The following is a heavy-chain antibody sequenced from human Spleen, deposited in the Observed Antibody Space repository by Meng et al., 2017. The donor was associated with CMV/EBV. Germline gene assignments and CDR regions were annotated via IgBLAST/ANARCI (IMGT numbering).Heavy chain of an antibody. D-gene: IGHD5-18*01. CDR3: ARCAGRGYIYGCYYGMDV. Sequence: ASVKVSCKASGYTFTDYYMHWVRQAPGQGLEWMGWMNPNSGNTGYAQKFQGRVTMTRNTSISTAYMELSSLRSEDTAVYYCARCAGRGYIYGCYYGMDVWGQGTTVTVSS. J-gene: IGHJ6*02. V-gene: IGHV1-8*02. CDR2: MNPNSGNT. CDR1: GYTFTDYY.